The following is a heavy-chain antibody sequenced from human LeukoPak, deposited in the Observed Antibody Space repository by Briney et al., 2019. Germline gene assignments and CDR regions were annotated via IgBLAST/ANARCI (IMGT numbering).Heavy chain of an antibody. CDR3: ARGVQWFGERDYYYYYMDV. D-gene: IGHD3-10*01. J-gene: IGHJ6*03. V-gene: IGHV4-59*08. CDR2: IYYSGST. CDR1: GGSISSYY. Sequence: PSETLSLTCTVSGGSISSYYWSWIRQPPGKGLEWIGYIYYSGSTNYNPSLKSRVTISVDTSKNQFSLKLSSVTAADTAVYYCARGVQWFGERDYYYYYMDVWGKGTTVTISS.